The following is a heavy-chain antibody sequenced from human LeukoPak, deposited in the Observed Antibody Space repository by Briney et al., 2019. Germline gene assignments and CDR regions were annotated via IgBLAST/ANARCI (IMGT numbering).Heavy chain of an antibody. CDR1: GFTFSSYA. Sequence: GGSLRLSCAASGFTFSSYAMHWVRQAPGKGLEWVAVISYDGSNKYYADSVKGRFTISRDNSKNTLYLQMNSLRAEDTAVYYCAKKFYDFWSGYYPPHYYGMDVWGQGTTVTVSS. CDR3: AKKFYDFWSGYYPPHYYGMDV. V-gene: IGHV3-30-3*02. D-gene: IGHD3-3*01. J-gene: IGHJ6*02. CDR2: ISYDGSNK.